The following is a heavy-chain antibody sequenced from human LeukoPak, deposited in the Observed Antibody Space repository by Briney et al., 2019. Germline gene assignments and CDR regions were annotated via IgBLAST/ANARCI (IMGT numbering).Heavy chain of an antibody. CDR1: GFNLSNFS. J-gene: IGHJ4*02. D-gene: IGHD3-22*01. CDR2: ISSSSSFR. Sequence: PGGSLRLSCAASGFNLSNFSMNWVRQAQGKGLEWVSSISSSSSFRSYEDSVKGRFTISRHNAKNSLYLQMTSLRAEDTAVYYCARESSGYFYWGQGTLVTVS. CDR3: ARESSGYFY. V-gene: IGHV3-21*01.